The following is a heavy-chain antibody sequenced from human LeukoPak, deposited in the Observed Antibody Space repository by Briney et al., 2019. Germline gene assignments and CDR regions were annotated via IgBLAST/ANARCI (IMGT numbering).Heavy chain of an antibody. D-gene: IGHD3-22*01. J-gene: IGHJ1*01. Sequence: ASVKVSCKVPRYTLTELSFHWVRQAPGKGLAWMEGFDPEKGETNIAQKFQGRVTMTEDTSTDTAYMELSSLRSEDTAVYYCATGTYYFDRRGYYLAEYFQHWGQGTPVTVSS. CDR1: RYTLTELS. CDR2: FDPEKGET. CDR3: ATGTYYFDRRGYYLAEYFQH. V-gene: IGHV1-24*01.